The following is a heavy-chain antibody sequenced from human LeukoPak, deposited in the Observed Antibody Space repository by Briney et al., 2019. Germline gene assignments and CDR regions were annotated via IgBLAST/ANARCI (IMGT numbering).Heavy chain of an antibody. CDR1: GYSISSDNW. CDR3: ARKPNAVYWFDP. Sequence: SDTLSLTCAVSGYSISSDNWWGWIRQPPGKGLEWIGYTHYSGITYYSPSLKSRVTLSVDTSKNQFSLRLSSVTAVDTAVYYCARKPNAVYWFDPWGQGTLVTVSS. V-gene: IGHV4-28*01. CDR2: THYSGIT. D-gene: IGHD4/OR15-4a*01. J-gene: IGHJ5*02.